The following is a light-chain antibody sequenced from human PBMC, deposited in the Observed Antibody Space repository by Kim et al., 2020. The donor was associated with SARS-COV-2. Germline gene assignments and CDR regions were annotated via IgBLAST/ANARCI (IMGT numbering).Light chain of an antibody. J-gene: IGLJ3*02. CDR3: ASWDDRLSGWV. V-gene: IGLV1-47*01. CDR1: SSNIGSNH. Sequence: QPVLTQPPSASGTPGQRVTISCSGSSSNIGSNHVYWYQQLPGTAPKLLIHRNNQRPSGVPDRFSGSKSGTSASLAISGLRSEDETDYYCASWDDRLSGWVFGGGTQLTVL. CDR2: RNN.